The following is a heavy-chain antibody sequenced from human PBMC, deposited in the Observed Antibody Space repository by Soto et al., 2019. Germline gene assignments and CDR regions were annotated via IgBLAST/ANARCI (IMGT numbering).Heavy chain of an antibody. CDR1: GYTFTSYY. V-gene: IGHV1-46*03. CDR3: ALGRETYDSSGYYYLHAFDI. D-gene: IGHD3-22*01. CDR2: INPSGGST. J-gene: IGHJ3*02. Sequence: GASVKVSCKASGYTFTSYYMHWVRQAPGQGLEWMGIINPSGGSTSYAQKFQGRVTMTRDTSTSTVYMELSSLRSEDTAVYYCALGRETYDSSGYYYLHAFDIWGQGTMVT.